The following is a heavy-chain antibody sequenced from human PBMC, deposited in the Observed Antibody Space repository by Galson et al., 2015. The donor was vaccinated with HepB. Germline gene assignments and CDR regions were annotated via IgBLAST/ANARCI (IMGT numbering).Heavy chain of an antibody. D-gene: IGHD3-16*01. V-gene: IGHV3-7*05. CDR1: GFSISAYW. CDR2: IKGDGSEK. J-gene: IGHJ4*02. CDR3: ARDYAYSAFDS. Sequence: SLRLSCAASGFSISAYWMNWVRQAPGKGLEWLATIKGDGSEKFHVDSVRGRFTISRDTAKNSLSLQMNSLRAEDTAVYYCARDYAYSAFDSWGQGTLVSVSS.